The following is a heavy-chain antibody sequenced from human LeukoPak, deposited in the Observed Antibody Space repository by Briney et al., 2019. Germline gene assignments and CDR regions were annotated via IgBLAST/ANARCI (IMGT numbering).Heavy chain of an antibody. J-gene: IGHJ3*02. CDR2: ISYDGSNK. Sequence: GGSLRLSCAASGFTFSSYGMHWVRQAPGKGLEWVAVISYDGSNKYYADSVKGRFTISRDNSKNTLYLQMNSLRAEDTAVYYCAITGYSSSLRDDAFDIWGQGTMVTVSS. CDR1: GFTFSSYG. D-gene: IGHD6-13*01. CDR3: AITGYSSSLRDDAFDI. V-gene: IGHV3-30*03.